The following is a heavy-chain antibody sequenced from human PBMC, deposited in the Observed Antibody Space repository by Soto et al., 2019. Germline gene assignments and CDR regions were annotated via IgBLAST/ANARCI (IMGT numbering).Heavy chain of an antibody. CDR3: ARSRGDVVVPAAIYRRYGMDV. Sequence: SVKVSCKVSGGTFSSYAISWVRQAPGQGLEWMGGIIPIFGTANYAQKFQGRVTITADESTSTAYMELSSLRSEDTAVYYCARSRGDVVVPAAIYRRYGMDVWGKGTTVTVSS. V-gene: IGHV1-69*13. CDR1: GGTFSSYA. CDR2: IIPIFGTA. J-gene: IGHJ6*04. D-gene: IGHD2-2*01.